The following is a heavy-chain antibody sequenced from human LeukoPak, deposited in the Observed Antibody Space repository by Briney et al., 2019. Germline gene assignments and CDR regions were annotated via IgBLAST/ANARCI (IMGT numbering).Heavy chain of an antibody. V-gene: IGHV4-34*01. J-gene: IGHJ4*02. Sequence: SETLSLTCAVYGGSFSGYYWSWIRQPPGKGLEWIGEINHSGSTNYNPSLKSRVTISVDTSKNQFSLKLSSVTAADTAVYYCARASYGQLYYFDYWGQGTLVTVSS. CDR2: INHSGST. D-gene: IGHD4-17*01. CDR3: ARASYGQLYYFDY. CDR1: GGSFSGYY.